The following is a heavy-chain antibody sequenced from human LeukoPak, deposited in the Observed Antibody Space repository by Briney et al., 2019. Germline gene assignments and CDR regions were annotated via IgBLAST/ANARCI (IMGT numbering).Heavy chain of an antibody. J-gene: IGHJ4*02. CDR2: ISSSGSTI. D-gene: IGHD3-16*01. CDR3: ARDSLRPFDY. Sequence: GGSLRLFCAASGFTFSSYEMNWVRQAPGKGLEWVSYISSSGSTIKYRDSVKGLFTISRDNAKNSLYLQMNSLRAEDTAVYYCARDSLRPFDYWGQGSLVTVSS. V-gene: IGHV3-48*03. CDR1: GFTFSSYE.